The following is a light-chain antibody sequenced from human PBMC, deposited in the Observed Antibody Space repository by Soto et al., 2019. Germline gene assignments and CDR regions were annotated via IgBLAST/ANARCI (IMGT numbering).Light chain of an antibody. J-gene: IGKJ1*01. V-gene: IGKV3-15*01. CDR3: QQYNNWPPWT. CDR1: QSVSRN. CDR2: GAS. Sequence: EIVMTQSPATLSVSPGERATLSCRASQSVSRNLAWYQQKAGQAPRLLIHGASTRATGIPARFSGSGSGTEFSLTISSLQSEDFAVYYCQQYNNWPPWTFGQGTKVEIK.